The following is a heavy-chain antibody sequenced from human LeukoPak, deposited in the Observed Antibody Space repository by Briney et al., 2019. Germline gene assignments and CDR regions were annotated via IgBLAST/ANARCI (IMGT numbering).Heavy chain of an antibody. J-gene: IGHJ4*02. CDR2: ISGSGGST. CDR3: SKGYNWVTDYRGATHY. CDR1: GLTFSNYS. V-gene: IGHV3-23*01. Sequence: GGSLRLSCAASGLTFSNYSMTWVRQAPGKGLEWVSAISGSGGSTYYADSVKGRFTISRDNSKNTLYLQMTTLRAEDTAVYYCSKGYNWVTDYRGATHYWGQGTLVTVSS. D-gene: IGHD1-20*01.